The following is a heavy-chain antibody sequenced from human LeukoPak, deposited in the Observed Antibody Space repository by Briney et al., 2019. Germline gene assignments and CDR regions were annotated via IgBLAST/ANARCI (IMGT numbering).Heavy chain of an antibody. J-gene: IGHJ4*02. V-gene: IGHV1-69*05. CDR2: IIPIFGTA. D-gene: IGHD6-19*01. CDR1: GGTFSSYA. CDR3: ASQYSSGWGYFDY. Sequence: SVKVSCKASGGTFSSYAISWVRQAPGQGLEWMGGIIPIFGTANYAQKLQGRVTTTTDTSTSTAYMELRSLRSDDTAVYYCASQYSSGWGYFDYWGQGTLVTVSS.